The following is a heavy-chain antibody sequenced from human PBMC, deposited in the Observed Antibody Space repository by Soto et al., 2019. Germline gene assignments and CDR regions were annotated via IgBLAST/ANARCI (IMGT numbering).Heavy chain of an antibody. J-gene: IGHJ4*02. V-gene: IGHV1-46*03. CDR1: GYTFTKYH. Sequence: QVQLVQSGAEVKKPGASVKASCKASGYTFTKYHMHWVRQAPGQGLEWMGIINPSAGSASYAQKFQGRVTMTRDTSTSTVYMELRSLGYEDTAVYYCATPTDAYSTSWYWGQGTLVTVSS. CDR2: INPSAGSA. CDR3: ATPTDAYSTSWY. D-gene: IGHD4-4*01.